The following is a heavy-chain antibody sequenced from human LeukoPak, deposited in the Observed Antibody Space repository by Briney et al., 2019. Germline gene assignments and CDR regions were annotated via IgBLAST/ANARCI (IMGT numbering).Heavy chain of an antibody. V-gene: IGHV1-2*02. CDR2: INPNSGGT. J-gene: IGHJ4*02. CDR3: ARVAVSSGRYDY. D-gene: IGHD6-19*01. CDR1: GYTFTGYY. Sequence: ASVKVSCKASGYTFTGYYMHWVRQAPGQGLEWMGWINPNSGGTNYAQKFQGRVTMTRGTSISTAYMELSRLRSDDTAVYYCARVAVSSGRYDYWGQGTLVTVSS.